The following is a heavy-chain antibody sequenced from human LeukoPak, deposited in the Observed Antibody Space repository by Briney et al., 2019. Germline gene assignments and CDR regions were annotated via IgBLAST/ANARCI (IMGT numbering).Heavy chain of an antibody. J-gene: IGHJ4*02. V-gene: IGHV4-39*07. CDR3: ARGSYYDSSGYYSD. CDR1: GGSISSSSYY. D-gene: IGHD3-22*01. Sequence: SETLSLTSTVSGGSISSSSYYWSWIRQPPGKGLEWIGEINHSGSTNYNPSLKSRVTISVDTSKNQSSLKLSSVTAADTAVYYCARGSYYDSSGYYSDWGQGTLVTVSS. CDR2: INHSGST.